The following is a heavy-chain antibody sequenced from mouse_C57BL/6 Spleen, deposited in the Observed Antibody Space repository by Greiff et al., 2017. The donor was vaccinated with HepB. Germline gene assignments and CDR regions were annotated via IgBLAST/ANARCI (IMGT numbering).Heavy chain of an antibody. V-gene: IGHV1-7*01. J-gene: IGHJ4*01. Sequence: QVQLQQPGAELAKPGASVKLSCKASGYTFTSYWMHWVKQRPGQGLEWIGYINPRSGYTKYNQKFKDKATLTADKSSSTAYMQLSSLTSEDSAVYYCARCPPSDYDYDADWDYAMGYWGQGTSVTGSS. CDR1: GYTFTSYW. CDR2: INPRSGYT. CDR3: ARCPPSDYDYDADWDYAMGY. D-gene: IGHD2-4*01.